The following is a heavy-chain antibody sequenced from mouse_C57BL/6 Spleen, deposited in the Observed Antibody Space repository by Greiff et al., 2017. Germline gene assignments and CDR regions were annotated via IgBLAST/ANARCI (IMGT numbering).Heavy chain of an antibody. J-gene: IGHJ3*01. CDR1: GYTFTSYW. CDR3: ARGIYGCDWFAY. Sequence: QVQLQQPGAELVRPGSSVKLSCKASGYTFTSYWMHWVKQRPIQGLEWIGNIYPSDSETHYNQKFKDKATLTVDKSSSTAYMQLISLTSEDSAVYYCARGIYGCDWFAYWGQGPLVTVSA. D-gene: IGHD2-2*01. CDR2: IYPSDSET. V-gene: IGHV1-52*01.